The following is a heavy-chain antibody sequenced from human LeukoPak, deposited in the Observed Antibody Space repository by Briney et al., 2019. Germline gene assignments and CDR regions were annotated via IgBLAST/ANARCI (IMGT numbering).Heavy chain of an antibody. CDR1: GYTFTGYF. CDR2: INPNSGGT. J-gene: IGHJ4*02. D-gene: IGHD2-2*01. Sequence: ASVTVSCTASGYTFTGYFMHWVWQAPGQGLEWMGWINPNSGGTNYAQKFQGRVTMTRDTSISTAYMELSRLRSDDTAVYYCASSIVYCSSTSCYFNWGQGTLVTVSS. V-gene: IGHV1-2*02. CDR3: ASSIVYCSSTSCYFN.